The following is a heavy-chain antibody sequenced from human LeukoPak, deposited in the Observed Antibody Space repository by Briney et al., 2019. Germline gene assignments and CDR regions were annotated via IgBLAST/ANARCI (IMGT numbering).Heavy chain of an antibody. J-gene: IGHJ4*02. CDR3: AKRSSGSWCFDS. V-gene: IGHV3-23*01. Sequence: RGSLGPSWAAPGFTLTTLAMSWGRQAPGKGLDWVSSISGSDASTYYEDSVKGRFTISRDNPKNTLFLQMNSLRADDTALYYCAKRSSGSWCFDSWGQGTLVTVSS. D-gene: IGHD1-26*01. CDR1: GFTLTTLA. CDR2: ISGSDAST.